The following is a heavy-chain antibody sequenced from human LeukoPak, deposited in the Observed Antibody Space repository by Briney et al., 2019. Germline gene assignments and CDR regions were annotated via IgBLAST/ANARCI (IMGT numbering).Heavy chain of an antibody. D-gene: IGHD2-2*01. CDR3: ARLGIGVVPSAMLGDYYFDY. Sequence: PSETLSLTCTVSSGSISGYYWSWIRQPPGKGLEWIGYIYYSGSTKYNPSLKSRVTISVDTSKSQFSLKLTSVTAADTAVYYCARLGIGVVPSAMLGDYYFDYWGQGTLVTVSS. J-gene: IGHJ4*02. CDR1: SGSISGYY. CDR2: IYYSGST. V-gene: IGHV4-59*08.